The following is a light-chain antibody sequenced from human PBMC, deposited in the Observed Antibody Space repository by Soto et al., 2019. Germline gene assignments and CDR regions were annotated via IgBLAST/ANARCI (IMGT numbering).Light chain of an antibody. CDR2: GAS. CDR1: QSISNN. CDR3: QQYNNWPPFT. V-gene: IGKV3-15*01. J-gene: IGKJ5*01. Sequence: ERLMTQSPATLSVSPGERATLSCRASQSISNNLAWYQQKPGQAPRLLIYGASTRATDIPARFSGSGSGTEFILTISSLQSEDFAVYYCQQYNNWPPFTFGQGTRLEIK.